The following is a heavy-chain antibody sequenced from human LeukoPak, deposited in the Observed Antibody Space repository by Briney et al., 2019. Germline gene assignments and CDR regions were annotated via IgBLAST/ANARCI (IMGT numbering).Heavy chain of an antibody. CDR3: ARDVSTPSYYDFWSGYFREPFDY. J-gene: IGHJ4*02. Sequence: GGSLRLSCEASGFTFSSYSMNWVRQAPGKGLEWVSSISSSSSYIYYADSVKGRFTISRDNAKNSLYLQMNSLRAEDTAVCYCARDVSTPSYYDFWSGYFREPFDYWGQGTLVTVSS. CDR1: GFTFSSYS. V-gene: IGHV3-21*01. CDR2: ISSSSSYI. D-gene: IGHD3-3*01.